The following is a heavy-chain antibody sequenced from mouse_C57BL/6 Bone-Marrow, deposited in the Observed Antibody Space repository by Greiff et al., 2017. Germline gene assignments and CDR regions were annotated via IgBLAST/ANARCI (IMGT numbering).Heavy chain of an antibody. Sequence: VQLKESGPELVKPGASVKISCKASGYAFSSSWMNWVKQRPGKGLEWIGRIYPGDGDTNYNGKFKGKATLTADKSSSTAYMQLSSLTSEDSAVYFCATWFAYWGQGTLVTVSA. CDR2: IYPGDGDT. J-gene: IGHJ3*01. CDR1: GYAFSSSW. V-gene: IGHV1-82*01. CDR3: ATWFAY.